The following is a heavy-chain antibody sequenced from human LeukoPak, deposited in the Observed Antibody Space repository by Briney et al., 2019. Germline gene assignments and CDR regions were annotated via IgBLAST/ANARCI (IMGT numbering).Heavy chain of an antibody. Sequence: GGSLRLSCATSGFTFSNHEMNWVRQAPGKGLEWVAYTSRGGSDISYADSVKGRFTISTDNANSSLYLQMNSLRAEDTAVYFCVRARLIRLENFFDYWGQGTLVTVSS. CDR1: GFTFSNHE. CDR3: VRARLIRLENFFDY. J-gene: IGHJ4*02. V-gene: IGHV3-48*03. CDR2: TSRGGSDI. D-gene: IGHD2-21*02.